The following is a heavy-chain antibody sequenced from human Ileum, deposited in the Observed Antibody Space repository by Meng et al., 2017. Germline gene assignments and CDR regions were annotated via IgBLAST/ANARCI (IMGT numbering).Heavy chain of an antibody. CDR3: ARVRRGLGLRFDP. V-gene: IGHV4-31*02. D-gene: IGHD3/OR15-3a*01. CDR1: GGCIRSGGCY. Sequence: QARRRGPGPGLVAPSQPPSRTWHGSGGCIRSGGCYWGRNRPHPGKGLGWIGYLLYSGSTYYTSSLKSRINISVDTSKNQFSLKVSSVTAADTAVYYCARVRRGLGLRFDPWGQGTLVTVSS. CDR2: LLYSGST. J-gene: IGHJ5*02.